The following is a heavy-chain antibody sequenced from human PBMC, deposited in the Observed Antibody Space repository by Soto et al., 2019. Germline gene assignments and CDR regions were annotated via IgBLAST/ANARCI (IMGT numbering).Heavy chain of an antibody. Sequence: GGSLRLSCAASGFTFSSYGMHWVRQAPGKGLEWVSTISETGGSTYYTDSVKGRFTISRDTSKNTLYLQMNSLRAEDTALYYCAKDARPSSWGQGTLVTVSS. CDR2: ISETGGST. J-gene: IGHJ5*02. CDR3: AKDARPSS. V-gene: IGHV3-23*01. CDR1: GFTFSSYG.